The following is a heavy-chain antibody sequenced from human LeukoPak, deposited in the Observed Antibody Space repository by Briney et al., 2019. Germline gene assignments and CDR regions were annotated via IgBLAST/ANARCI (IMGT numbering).Heavy chain of an antibody. Sequence: PGGSLRLSCAASGFTVSSNYMSWVRQAPGKGLEWVSVIYSGGSTYYADSVKGRFTISRDNSKNTLYLQMNSLRAEDTAVYYCAKLWVVVITLYYFDYWGQGTLVTVSS. CDR3: AKLWVVVITLYYFDY. J-gene: IGHJ4*02. CDR1: GFTVSSNY. V-gene: IGHV3-53*01. D-gene: IGHD3-22*01. CDR2: IYSGGST.